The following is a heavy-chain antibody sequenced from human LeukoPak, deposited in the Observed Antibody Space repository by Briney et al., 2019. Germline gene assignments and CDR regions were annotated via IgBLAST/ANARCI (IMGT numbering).Heavy chain of an antibody. CDR1: GFIFSNYA. Sequence: GASLRLSCAASGFIFSNYAMSWVRQAPGKGLEWVSAIGGRDGYTYYADSVKGRFTVPRDDPKNTLYLQMNSLRAEDTAVYYCAKSRRAYCSGGSCFGLWDYWGQGTLVTVSS. D-gene: IGHD2-15*01. V-gene: IGHV3-23*01. J-gene: IGHJ4*02. CDR2: IGGRDGYT. CDR3: AKSRRAYCSGGSCFGLWDY.